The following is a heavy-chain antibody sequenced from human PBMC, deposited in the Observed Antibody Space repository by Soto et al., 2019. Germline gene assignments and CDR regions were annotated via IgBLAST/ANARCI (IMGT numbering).Heavy chain of an antibody. J-gene: IGHJ4*02. V-gene: IGHV3-30-3*02. D-gene: IGHD6-19*01. Sequence: QVQLVESGGGVVQPGRSLRLPCAASGFTFSTNAMHWVRQAPGKGLEWVAVISYDGSTRYYADSMKGRFTISRDNSEDTLSLQMNNLRAEDTAVYYWAKQVSGWSYSFDYWGQGTLVTVSS. CDR3: AKQVSGWSYSFDY. CDR1: GFTFSTNA. CDR2: ISYDGSTR.